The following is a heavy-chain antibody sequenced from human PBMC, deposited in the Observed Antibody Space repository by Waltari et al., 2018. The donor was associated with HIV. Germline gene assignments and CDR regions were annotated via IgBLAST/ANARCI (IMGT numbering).Heavy chain of an antibody. J-gene: IGHJ3*02. CDR1: GYTFTSYY. V-gene: IGHV1-46*01. Sequence: QVQLVQSGAEVREPGASVRLSCRASGYTFTSYYINWVRQAPGKGLEWMGIINPTTGTTNNGENFQGRVTMTRDTATSTLYMELRSLTSEDTAVYYCARDGPHIVVVTVRTTDGFDIWGQGTMVIVSS. CDR3: ARDGPHIVVVTVRTTDGFDI. CDR2: INPTTGTT. D-gene: IGHD2-21*02.